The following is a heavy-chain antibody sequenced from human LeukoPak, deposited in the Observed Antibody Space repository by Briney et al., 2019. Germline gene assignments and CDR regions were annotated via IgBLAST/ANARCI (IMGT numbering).Heavy chain of an antibody. J-gene: IGHJ4*02. Sequence: KPSETLSLTCTVSGGSISSYYWSWIRQPPGKGLEWIGYIYYSGSTNYNPSLKSRVAISVDTSKSQFSLELNSVTAADTAVYYCAKHSLKTEYGSGRIWDYWGQGTLVTVSS. CDR1: GGSISSYY. D-gene: IGHD6-19*01. V-gene: IGHV4-59*01. CDR3: AKHSLKTEYGSGRIWDY. CDR2: IYYSGST.